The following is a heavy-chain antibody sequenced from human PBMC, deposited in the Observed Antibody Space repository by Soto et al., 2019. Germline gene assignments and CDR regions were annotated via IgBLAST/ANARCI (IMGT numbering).Heavy chain of an antibody. CDR2: IIPIFGTA. D-gene: IGHD3-22*01. CDR1: GGTFISYA. J-gene: IGHJ4*02. V-gene: IGHV1-69*13. CDR3: ARADPYYYDSSGYYLEGYFDY. Sequence: EASVKVSCKASGGTFISYAISWVRQAPGQGLEWMGGIIPIFGTANYAQKFQGRVTITADESTSTAYMELSSLRSEDTAVYYCARADPYYYDSSGYYLEGYFDYWGQGTLVTVSS.